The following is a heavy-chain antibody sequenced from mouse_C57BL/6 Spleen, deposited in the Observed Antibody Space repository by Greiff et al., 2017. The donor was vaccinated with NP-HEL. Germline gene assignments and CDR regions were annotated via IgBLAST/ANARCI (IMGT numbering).Heavy chain of an antibody. Sequence: EVQLVESGGGLVKPGASLKLSCAASGFTFSSYAMSWVRQTPEKRLEWVATISAGGSYTYYPDNVQGRVTISRDTAYNTRYLQMSHLKSEDTAMYYCASVRYYGSKYYFDYWGQGTTLTVSS. V-gene: IGHV5-4*01. CDR1: GFTFSSYA. J-gene: IGHJ2*01. CDR3: ASVRYYGSKYYFDY. CDR2: ISAGGSYT. D-gene: IGHD1-1*01.